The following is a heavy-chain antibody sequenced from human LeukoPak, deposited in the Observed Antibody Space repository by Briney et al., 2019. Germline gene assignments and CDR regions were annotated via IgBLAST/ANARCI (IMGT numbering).Heavy chain of an antibody. CDR1: GFTVSSNY. D-gene: IGHD3-16*01. Sequence: IQPGGSLRLSCAASGFTVSSNYMSWVRQAPGKGLEWVSVIYSGGSTYYADSVKGRFTISRDNSKNTLYLQMNSLRAEDAAVYYCARALGGSYYDYWGQGTLVTVSS. V-gene: IGHV3-53*01. CDR3: ARALGGSYYDY. J-gene: IGHJ4*02. CDR2: IYSGGST.